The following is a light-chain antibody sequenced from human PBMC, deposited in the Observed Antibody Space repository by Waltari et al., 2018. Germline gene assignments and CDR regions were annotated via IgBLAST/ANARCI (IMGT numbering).Light chain of an antibody. V-gene: IGKV3-20*01. CDR2: GAS. Sequence: EIVLTQSPGSLSSSPGERVTLSCRASQSVSRALAWYQQKPGQPPRLRIFGASNRATGIPDRLSGSGSGTDFSRTISRLEPEDFAVYYCQHYVRLPATFGQGTKVEIK. J-gene: IGKJ1*01. CDR3: QHYVRLPAT. CDR1: QSVSRA.